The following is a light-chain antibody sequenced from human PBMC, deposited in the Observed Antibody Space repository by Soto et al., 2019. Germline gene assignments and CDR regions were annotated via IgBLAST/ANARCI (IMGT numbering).Light chain of an antibody. CDR1: SSDVGGYNY. J-gene: IGLJ1*01. Sequence: QSALTQPASVSGSPGQSITISCTGTSSDVGGYNYVSWYQQHPGKAPKLMIYEVSNRPSGVSNRFSGSKSGNTASLTISRLQAEDEADYYCSSYTSSSFYVFGTGTKLTVL. CDR2: EVS. V-gene: IGLV2-14*01. CDR3: SSYTSSSFYV.